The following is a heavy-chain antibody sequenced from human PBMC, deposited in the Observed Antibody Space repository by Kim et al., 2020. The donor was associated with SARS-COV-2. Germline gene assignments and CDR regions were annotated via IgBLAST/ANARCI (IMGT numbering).Heavy chain of an antibody. CDR2: ISGSGGST. J-gene: IGHJ6*02. Sequence: GGSLRLSCAASGFTFSSYAMSWVRQAPGKGLEWVSAISGSGGSTYYADSVKGRFTISRDNSKNTLYLQMNSLRAEDTAVYYCADSHYYGSGSYYRAPESRYYYYGMDVWGQGTTVTVSS. CDR3: ADSHYYGSGSYYRAPESRYYYYGMDV. CDR1: GFTFSSYA. V-gene: IGHV3-23*01. D-gene: IGHD3-10*01.